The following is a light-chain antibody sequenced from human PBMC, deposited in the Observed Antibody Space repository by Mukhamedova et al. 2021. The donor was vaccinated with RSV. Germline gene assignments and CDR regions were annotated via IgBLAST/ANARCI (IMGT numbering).Light chain of an antibody. Sequence: ATGVPDRFSGSGSGTEFTLTISSLQSGDFALYFCQQYYFWPSLSPFGQGTQLEIK. CDR3: QQYYFWPSLSP. J-gene: IGKJ2*01. V-gene: IGKV3-15*01.